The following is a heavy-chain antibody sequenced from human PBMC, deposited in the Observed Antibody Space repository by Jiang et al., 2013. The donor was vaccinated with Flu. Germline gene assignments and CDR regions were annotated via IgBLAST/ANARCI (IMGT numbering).Heavy chain of an antibody. J-gene: IGHJ4*02. V-gene: IGHV1-46*01. CDR3: ARVFGYSYGFFDY. Sequence: WVRQAPGQGLEWMGIINPSGGSTSYAQKFQGRVTMTRDTSTSTVYMELSSLRSEDTAVYYCARVFGYSYGFFDYWGQGTLVTVSS. CDR2: INPSGGST. D-gene: IGHD5-18*01.